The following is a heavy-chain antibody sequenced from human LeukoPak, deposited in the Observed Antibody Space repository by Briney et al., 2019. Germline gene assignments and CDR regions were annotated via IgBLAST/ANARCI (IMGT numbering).Heavy chain of an antibody. CDR2: ISGSGGST. V-gene: IGHV3-23*01. CDR1: GFTFSSYA. D-gene: IGHD1-1*01. Sequence: GGSLRLSCAACGFTFSSYAMSWVRQAPGKGLEWASAISGSGGSTYYADSVKGRFTISRDNARTTLYLQMNSLRVEDTAVYYCAKDRWVPTTEKPIDHWGQGTLVTVSS. CDR3: AKDRWVPTTEKPIDH. J-gene: IGHJ4*02.